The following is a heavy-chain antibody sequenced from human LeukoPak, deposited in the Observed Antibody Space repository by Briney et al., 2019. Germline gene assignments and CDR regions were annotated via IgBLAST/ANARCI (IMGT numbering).Heavy chain of an antibody. V-gene: IGHV3-48*04. J-gene: IGHJ5*01. CDR2: ISGTGTTK. CDR3: ARGGLGSWTFDS. Sequence: PGRSLRLSCAASGFIFSSYGMNWVRQAPGKGLEWVSYISGTGTTKYYADSVKGRFTISRDNAKYSLHLQMDSLRADDTAVYSCARGGLGSWTFDSWGQGTLVTVSS. CDR1: GFIFSSYG. D-gene: IGHD3-10*01.